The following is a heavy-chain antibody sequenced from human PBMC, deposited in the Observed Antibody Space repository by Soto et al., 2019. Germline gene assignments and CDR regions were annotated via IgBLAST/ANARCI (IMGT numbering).Heavy chain of an antibody. CDR3: ARDLSFGDSAVHQ. D-gene: IGHD4-17*01. J-gene: IGHJ1*01. Sequence: QVQLVQSGAEVKKPGASVKVSCKASGYTFTNSGFSWVRQAPGQGLEWVGWIRVNNGDTHYARKLQGRVTMTTDTPKSTAFMWLRSLIAGYTAVYLCARDLSFGDSAVHQWGKGTLTSVSS. CDR1: GYTFTNSG. V-gene: IGHV1-18*01. CDR2: IRVNNGDT.